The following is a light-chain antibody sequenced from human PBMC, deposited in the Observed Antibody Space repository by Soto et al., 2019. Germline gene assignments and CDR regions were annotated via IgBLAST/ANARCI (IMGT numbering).Light chain of an antibody. V-gene: IGLV1-44*01. J-gene: IGLJ3*02. CDR2: SDD. CDR3: ASWEDSLNGLV. CDR1: SSNVVSNT. Sequence: QSVLTQPPSASGTPGQRVTISCSGSSSNVVSNTVSWYQQLPGTAPKVLIYSDDQRPSGVPDRFSGSRSGSSASLAISGLRSGDDADYYCASWEDSLNGLVIGGGTKLTVL.